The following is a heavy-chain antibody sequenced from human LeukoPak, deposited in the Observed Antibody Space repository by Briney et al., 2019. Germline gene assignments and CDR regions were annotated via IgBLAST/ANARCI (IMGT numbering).Heavy chain of an antibody. V-gene: IGHV5-10-1*01. CDR3: ARQGRGSYRRDFDY. J-gene: IGHJ4*02. Sequence: GESLKISCNGSGYSFTSNWISWVRQMPGKGLELMGRIDPSDSHINYSPSFQGHVTISVDKSISTAYLQWSSLRASDTAMYYCARQGRGSYRRDFDYWGQGTLVTVSS. CDR1: GYSFTSNW. D-gene: IGHD1-26*01. CDR2: IDPSDSHI.